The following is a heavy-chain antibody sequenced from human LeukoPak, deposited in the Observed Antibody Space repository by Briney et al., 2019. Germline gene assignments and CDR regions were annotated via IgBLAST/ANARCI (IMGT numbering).Heavy chain of an antibody. Sequence: PSETPSLTCAVSGGSISSSNWWSWVRQPPGKGLEWIGEIYHSGSTNYNPSLKSRVTISVDKSKNQFSLKLDSVTAADTAVYYCATVNYDVLTGYYLQWGQGTLVTVSS. CDR1: GGSISSSNW. CDR2: IYHSGST. CDR3: ATVNYDVLTGYYLQ. D-gene: IGHD3-9*01. V-gene: IGHV4-4*02. J-gene: IGHJ4*02.